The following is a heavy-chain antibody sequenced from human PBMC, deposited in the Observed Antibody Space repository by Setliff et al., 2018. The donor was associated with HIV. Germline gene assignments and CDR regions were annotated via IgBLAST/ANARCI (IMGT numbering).Heavy chain of an antibody. CDR3: AKDDRYYYDTSDSPSNWFDP. Sequence: GASVKVSCKASGSTSISYGVSWVRQAPGQGLEWMGMINPRGGSTSYAQNFQGRVTMTRDTSTHTVYMELSSLRSEDTAVYYCAKDDRYYYDTSDSPSNWFDPWGQGSLVTVSS. CDR1: GSTSISYG. V-gene: IGHV1-46*01. D-gene: IGHD3-22*01. J-gene: IGHJ5*02. CDR2: INPRGGST.